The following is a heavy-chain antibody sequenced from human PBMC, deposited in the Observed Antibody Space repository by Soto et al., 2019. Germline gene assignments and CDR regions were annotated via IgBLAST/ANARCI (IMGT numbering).Heavy chain of an antibody. Sequence: QMQLVQSGPEVKKPGTSVKVSCQASGFTFTSSAVQWVRQARGQRLEWIGWIVVGSGNTNYAQKFQERVTITRDMSTSTAYMELSSRRSEDTAVYYCAADSQPLFDFDLWGRGTLVTVAS. CDR2: IVVGSGNT. D-gene: IGHD3-16*01. CDR1: GFTFTSSA. CDR3: AADSQPLFDFDL. J-gene: IGHJ2*01. V-gene: IGHV1-58*01.